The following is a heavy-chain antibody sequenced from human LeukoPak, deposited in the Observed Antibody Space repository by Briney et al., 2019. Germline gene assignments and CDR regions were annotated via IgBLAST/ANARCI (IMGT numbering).Heavy chain of an antibody. D-gene: IGHD3-9*01. J-gene: IGHJ4*02. CDR3: ARVRYFDWFPKLDY. V-gene: IGHV3-30-3*01. CDR2: ISYDGSNK. CDR1: GFTFSSYA. Sequence: GGSLRLSCAAPGFTFSSYAMHWVRQAPGKGLEWVAVISYDGSNKYYADSVKGRFTISRDNSKNTLYLQMNSLRAEDTAVYYCARVRYFDWFPKLDYWGQGTLVTVSS.